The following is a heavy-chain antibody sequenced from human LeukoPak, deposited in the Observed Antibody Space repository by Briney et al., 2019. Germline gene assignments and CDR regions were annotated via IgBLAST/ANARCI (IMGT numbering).Heavy chain of an antibody. CDR3: AADAQAAASAFDI. CDR1: GFTFTSSA. V-gene: IGHV1-58*02. CDR2: IVVGSGNT. Sequence: GTSVKVSCKASGFTFTSSAMQWVRQARRQRLEWIGLIVVGSGNTNYAQKFQERVTITKDMSTSTAYMQLSSLISEDTAVYYCAADAQAAASAFDIWGQGTMVTVSS. D-gene: IGHD6-13*01. J-gene: IGHJ3*02.